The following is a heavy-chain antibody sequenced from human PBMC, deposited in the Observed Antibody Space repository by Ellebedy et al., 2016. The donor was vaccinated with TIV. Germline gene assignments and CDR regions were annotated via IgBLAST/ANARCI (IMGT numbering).Heavy chain of an antibody. D-gene: IGHD2-21*02. CDR1: GYTFASFG. CDR3: ARDLFVFCGGDCYSGYFDP. V-gene: IGHV1-18*01. J-gene: IGHJ5*02. Sequence: ASVKVSCXASGYTFASFGITWVRQAPGQGLEWMGWISTYNGDTDYAQKLQGRLTMTTDTSTSTAYMELRSLRSDDTAVYYCARDLFVFCGGDCYSGYFDPWGQGTLVIASS. CDR2: ISTYNGDT.